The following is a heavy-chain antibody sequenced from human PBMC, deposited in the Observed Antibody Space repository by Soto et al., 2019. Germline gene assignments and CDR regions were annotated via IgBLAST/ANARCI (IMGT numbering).Heavy chain of an antibody. D-gene: IGHD2-21*02. CDR1: WVLQWLL. V-gene: IGHV4-34*01. CDR2: INHSGSI. J-gene: IGHJ3*02. CDR3: ARGEVINAGDPDAFDI. Sequence: SETLVPHLRCLWWVLQWLLLELDPQPPGKGQEWIGEINHSGSINYNPSLKSRVSISVDTSKNQFSLKLSFVTAADTAVYYCARGEVINAGDPDAFDIWGQGTMVTVSS.